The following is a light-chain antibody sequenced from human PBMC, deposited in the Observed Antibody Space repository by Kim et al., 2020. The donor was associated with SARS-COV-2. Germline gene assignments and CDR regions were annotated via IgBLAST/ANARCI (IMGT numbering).Light chain of an antibody. Sequence: QSGTISCTGTSSDVGGYNYVSWYQQHPGKAPKLMIYDVSKRPSGVPDRFSGSKSGNTASLTISGLQAEDEADYYCCSYAGSYTLYVFGTGTKVTVL. CDR2: DVS. CDR1: SSDVGGYNY. CDR3: CSYAGSYTLYV. V-gene: IGLV2-11*01. J-gene: IGLJ1*01.